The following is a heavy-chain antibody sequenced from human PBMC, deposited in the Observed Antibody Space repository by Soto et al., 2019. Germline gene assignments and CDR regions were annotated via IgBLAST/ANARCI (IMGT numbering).Heavy chain of an antibody. CDR1: GFTFSDHC. CDR3: AKPVYGSGSPDY. CDR2: IAETGSST. J-gene: IGHJ4*02. V-gene: IGHV3-23*01. Sequence: PGGSLRLSCAASGFTFSDHCMSWVRQAPGQGLEWVSGIAETGSSTYYADSVKGRFTISRDNSESTLYLQMNNLRAEDTAIYYCAKPVYGSGSPDYWGQGTLVTVSP. D-gene: IGHD3-10*01.